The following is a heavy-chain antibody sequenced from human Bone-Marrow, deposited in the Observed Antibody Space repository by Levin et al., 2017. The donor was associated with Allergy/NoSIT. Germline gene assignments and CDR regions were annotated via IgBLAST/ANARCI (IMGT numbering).Heavy chain of an antibody. CDR1: GFTFGDYA. D-gene: IGHD2-2*01. J-gene: IGHJ4*02. CDR3: TRDLVRNIVVVPAAMPEDY. Sequence: GGSLRLSCTASGFTFGDYAMSWFRQAPGKGLEWVGFIRSKAYGGTTEYAASVKGRFTISRDDSKSIAYLQMNSLKTEDTAVYYCTRDLVRNIVVVPAAMPEDYWGQGTLVTVSS. CDR2: IRSKAYGGTT. V-gene: IGHV3-49*03.